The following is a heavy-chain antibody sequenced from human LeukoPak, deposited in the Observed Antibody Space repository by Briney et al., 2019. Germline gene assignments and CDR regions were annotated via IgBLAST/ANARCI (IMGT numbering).Heavy chain of an antibody. D-gene: IGHD3-22*01. Sequence: GASVKVSCKASGYIFTGYYMHWVRQAPGQGLEWMGWINPNSGDTNYAQKFQGRVTMTRDTSISTAYMELSRLRSDDTAVYYCARTYDRSGYSWVYYFDYWGQGTPVTVSS. J-gene: IGHJ4*02. V-gene: IGHV1-2*02. CDR2: INPNSGDT. CDR1: GYIFTGYY. CDR3: ARTYDRSGYSWVYYFDY.